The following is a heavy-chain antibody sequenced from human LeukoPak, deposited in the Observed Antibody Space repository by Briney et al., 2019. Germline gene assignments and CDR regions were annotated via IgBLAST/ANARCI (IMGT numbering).Heavy chain of an antibody. J-gene: IGHJ4*02. CDR1: GYTFTGYY. D-gene: IGHD3-22*01. CDR2: INPNSGGT. Sequence: ASVKVSCKASGYTFTGYYMHWVRQAPGQGLERMGWINPNSGGTNYAQKFQGRVTMTRDTSISTAYMGLSRLRSDDTAVYYCAREHPTYYYDSSGYYPYYFDYWGQGTLVTVSS. V-gene: IGHV1-2*02. CDR3: AREHPTYYYDSSGYYPYYFDY.